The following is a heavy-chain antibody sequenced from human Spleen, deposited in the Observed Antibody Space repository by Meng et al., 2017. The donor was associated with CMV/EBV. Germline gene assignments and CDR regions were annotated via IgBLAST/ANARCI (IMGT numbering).Heavy chain of an antibody. CDR1: GFNFSNNA. V-gene: IGHV3-23*01. Sequence: GESLKISCAVSGFNFSNNAMSWVRQAPGKGLEWVSAITYSGSSTHYADSVKGRFTISRDNSKNTLYLQMSSLRAEDTALYYCARGQTTRYCSSTSCWGGIDYWGQGTLVTVSS. D-gene: IGHD2-2*01. J-gene: IGHJ4*02. CDR2: ITYSGSST. CDR3: ARGQTTRYCSSTSCWGGIDY.